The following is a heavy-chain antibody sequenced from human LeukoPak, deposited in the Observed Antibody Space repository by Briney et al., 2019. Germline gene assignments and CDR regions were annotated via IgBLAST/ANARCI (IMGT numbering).Heavy chain of an antibody. CDR3: ARADCSSTSCYSFDP. D-gene: IGHD2-2*01. V-gene: IGHV4-4*07. CDR1: GGSISSYY. CDR2: IYTSGST. J-gene: IGHJ5*02. Sequence: RPSETLSLTCTVSGGSISSYYWSWIRQPAGKGLEWIGRIYTSGSTNYNPSLKSRVTMSVDTSKNQFSLKQSSVTAADTAVYYCARADCSSTSCYSFDPWGQGTLVTVSS.